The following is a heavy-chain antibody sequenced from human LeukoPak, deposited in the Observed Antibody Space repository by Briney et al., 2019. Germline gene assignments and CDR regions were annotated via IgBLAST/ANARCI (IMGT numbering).Heavy chain of an antibody. J-gene: IGHJ4*02. V-gene: IGHV3-23*01. CDR2: FSGSGGST. Sequence: GGSLRLSCAASGFTFSSYAMSLVRQAPGKGLEWVSAFSGSGGSTYYADSVKGRFTISRDNSKNTLYLQMNSLSAEDTAVYYCARGYTYGYDYWGQGTLLTVSS. CDR1: GFTFSSYA. D-gene: IGHD5-18*01. CDR3: ARGYTYGYDY.